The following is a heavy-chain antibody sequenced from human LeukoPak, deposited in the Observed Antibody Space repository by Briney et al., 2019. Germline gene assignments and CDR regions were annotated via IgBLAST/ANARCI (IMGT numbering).Heavy chain of an antibody. Sequence: SETLSLTCAVYGGSFSGYYWGWIRQPPGKGLEWIGSIYYSGSTYYNLSLKSRVTISVDTSKNQFTLKLSSVTAADTAVYYCARHGVLRFLEPGYWGQGTLVTVSS. CDR1: GGSFSGYY. V-gene: IGHV4-39*01. CDR3: ARHGVLRFLEPGY. CDR2: IYYSGST. D-gene: IGHD3-3*01. J-gene: IGHJ4*02.